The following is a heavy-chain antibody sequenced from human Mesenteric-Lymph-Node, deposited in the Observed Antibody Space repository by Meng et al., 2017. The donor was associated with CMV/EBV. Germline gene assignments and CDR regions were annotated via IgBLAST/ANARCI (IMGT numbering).Heavy chain of an antibody. CDR3: AREEERYYFDY. Sequence: SVKVSCKASGGTFRSHAINWVREAPGQGLEWMGDIIPIFGTTKYAQKFQGRVTITTDESTTTAYMELSSLRSEDTAVYYCAREEERYYFDYWGQGTLVTVSS. J-gene: IGHJ4*02. V-gene: IGHV1-69*05. D-gene: IGHD6-25*01. CDR2: IIPIFGTT. CDR1: GGTFRSHA.